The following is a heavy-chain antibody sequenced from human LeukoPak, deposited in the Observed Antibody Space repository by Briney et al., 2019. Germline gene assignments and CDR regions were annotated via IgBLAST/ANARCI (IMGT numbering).Heavy chain of an antibody. D-gene: IGHD4-11*01. CDR2: LGSDGVTT. CDR3: ARGHTVNTRHLDY. J-gene: IGHJ4*02. Sequence: GGSLRLSCAASGFTFSSYAMTWVRQAPGKGLQWVSILGSDGVTTSYADSVKGRFTISRDNSQDTSCLQMNGLRDEDTAIYYCARGHTVNTRHLDYWGQGTLVTVSS. CDR1: GFTFSSYA. V-gene: IGHV3-23*01.